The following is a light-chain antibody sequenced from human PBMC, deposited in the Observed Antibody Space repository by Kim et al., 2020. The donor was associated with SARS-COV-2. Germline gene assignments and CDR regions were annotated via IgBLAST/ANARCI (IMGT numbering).Light chain of an antibody. CDR2: DNT. CDR3: QSYDSSLSGFYV. V-gene: IGLV1-40*01. CDR1: SSNIGAGYD. Sequence: QSVLTQPPSVSGAPGQRVTISCTGSSSNIGAGYDVHWYQQLPGAAPKLLIYDNTNRHSGVPDRFSGSNSGTSASLAITGLQAEDEADYYCQSYDSSLSGFYVFGSGTRVTVL. J-gene: IGLJ1*01.